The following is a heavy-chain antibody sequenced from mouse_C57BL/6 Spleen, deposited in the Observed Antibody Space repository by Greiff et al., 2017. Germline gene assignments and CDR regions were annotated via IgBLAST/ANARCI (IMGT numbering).Heavy chain of an antibody. CDR3: AEHGDYDEGVYFDY. D-gene: IGHD2-4*01. J-gene: IGHJ2*01. Sequence: VQLVESGPGLVAPSQSLSITCTVSGFSLTSYGVSWVRQPPGKGLEWLGVIWGDGSTNYHSALISRLSISKDNSKSTFFLKLNSLQTDDTATYYCAEHGDYDEGVYFDYWGQGTTLTVSS. CDR1: GFSLTSYG. V-gene: IGHV2-3*01. CDR2: IWGDGST.